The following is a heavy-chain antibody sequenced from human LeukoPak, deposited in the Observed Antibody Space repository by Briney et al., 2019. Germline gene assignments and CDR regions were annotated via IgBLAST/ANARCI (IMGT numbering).Heavy chain of an antibody. J-gene: IGHJ3*02. CDR3: ARRPMRPVRDAFDI. CDR1: GYTFTIYW. D-gene: IGHD2-2*01. Sequence: RESLKISCKDSGYTFTIYWIGWMRQMPGKGLEWMGIIYPGDSDTRYSPSFQGQVTISADKSISTAYLQWSSLKASDTAMYYCARRPMRPVRDAFDIWGEGTMVTVSS. CDR2: IYPGDSDT. V-gene: IGHV5-51*01.